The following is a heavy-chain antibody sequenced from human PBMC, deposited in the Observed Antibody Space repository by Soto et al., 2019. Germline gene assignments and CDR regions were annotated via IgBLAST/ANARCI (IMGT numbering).Heavy chain of an antibody. Sequence: QVQLVQSGAEVKKPGASVKVSCKASGYTFTSHGISWVRQAPGQGLEWMAWITPSNGDTNYAQKHLGIVTVTTDTSTSTAYMELRSLRSEDTAVYFCARMVRGSNIDYYCYMDVWGKGTTVTVSS. V-gene: IGHV1-18*01. J-gene: IGHJ6*03. CDR3: ARMVRGSNIDYYCYMDV. CDR2: ITPSNGDT. CDR1: GYTFTSHG. D-gene: IGHD3-10*01.